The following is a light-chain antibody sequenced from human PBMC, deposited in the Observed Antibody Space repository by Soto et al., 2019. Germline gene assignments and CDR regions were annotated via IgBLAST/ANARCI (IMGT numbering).Light chain of an antibody. J-gene: IGLJ3*02. CDR2: EVT. CDR3: SSYTSSTTWV. CDR1: SSDVGGYNF. V-gene: IGLV2-14*01. Sequence: QSALTQPASVSGSPGQSITISCTGTSSDVGGYNFVSWYQQHPGKVPKLMIYEVTNRPSGLSNRFSGSKSGNTASLTISGLQPEDEADYYCSSYTSSTTWVFGGGTKLTVL.